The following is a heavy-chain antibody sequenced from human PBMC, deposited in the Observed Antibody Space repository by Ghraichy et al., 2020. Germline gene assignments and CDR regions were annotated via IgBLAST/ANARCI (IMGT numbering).Heavy chain of an antibody. Sequence: GESLNISCAASGFIFSGYAMSWVRQAPGKGLEWVSGISGSGVGTYYADSVKGRFTISRDNSKSTLYLQMNSLRAEDTAVYYCAKNYDFWSGSPDYWGQGTLVTVSS. V-gene: IGHV3-23*01. CDR3: AKNYDFWSGSPDY. D-gene: IGHD3-3*01. CDR1: GFIFSGYA. CDR2: ISGSGVGT. J-gene: IGHJ4*01.